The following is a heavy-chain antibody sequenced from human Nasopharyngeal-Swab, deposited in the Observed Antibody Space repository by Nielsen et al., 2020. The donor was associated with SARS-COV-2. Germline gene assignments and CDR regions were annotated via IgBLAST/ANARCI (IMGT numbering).Heavy chain of an antibody. J-gene: IGHJ6*03. D-gene: IGHD5-24*01. V-gene: IGHV2-5*02. CDR2: IYWDDDK. Sequence: SGPTLVKPTQTLTLTCTFSGFSLSTSGVGVGWIRQPPGKALEWLALIYWDDDKRYSPSLKSRLTITKDTSKNQVVLTMTNMDPVDTATYYCAHRLGYKDRSYCYYMDVWGKGTTVTVSS. CDR1: GFSLSTSGVG. CDR3: AHRLGYKDRSYCYYMDV.